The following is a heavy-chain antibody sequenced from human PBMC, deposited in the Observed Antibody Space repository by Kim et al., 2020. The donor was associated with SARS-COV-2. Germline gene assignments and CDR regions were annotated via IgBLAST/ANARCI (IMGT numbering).Heavy chain of an antibody. J-gene: IGHJ4*02. CDR2: ISYDGSNK. D-gene: IGHD2-2*01. CDR1: GFTFSSYA. Sequence: GGSLRLSCAASGFTFSSYAMHWVRQAPGKGLEWVAVISYDGSNKYYADSVKGRFTISRDNSKNTLYLQMNSLRAEDTAVYYCARVHRRYCSSTSRCSFDYWGQGTLVTVSS. V-gene: IGHV3-30*04. CDR3: ARVHRRYCSSTSRCSFDY.